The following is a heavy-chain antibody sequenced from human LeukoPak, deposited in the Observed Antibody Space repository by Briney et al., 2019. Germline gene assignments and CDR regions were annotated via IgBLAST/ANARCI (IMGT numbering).Heavy chain of an antibody. CDR3: ARARGSGRHNVGTYYYYYYMDV. CDR1: GGSISSSNW. V-gene: IGHV4-4*02. D-gene: IGHD3-10*01. Sequence: PSETLSLTCAVSGGSISSSNWWSWVRQPPGKGLEWIGEIYHSGSTNYNPSLKSRVTISVDTSKNQFSLKLSSVSAADTAVYYCARARGSGRHNVGTYYYYYYMDVWGKGTTVTISS. CDR2: IYHSGST. J-gene: IGHJ6*03.